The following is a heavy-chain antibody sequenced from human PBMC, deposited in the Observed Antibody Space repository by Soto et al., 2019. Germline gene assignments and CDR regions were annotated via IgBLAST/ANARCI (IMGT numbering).Heavy chain of an antibody. CDR2: IWYDGSNK. Sequence: GGSLRLSCAASGFTFSSYGMHWVRQAPGKGLEWVAVIWYDGSNKYYADSVKGRFTISRDNSKNTLYLQMNSLRAEDTAVYYCAKDRNVLLWFGNDAFDIWGQGTMVTVSS. J-gene: IGHJ3*02. D-gene: IGHD3-10*01. V-gene: IGHV3-33*06. CDR3: AKDRNVLLWFGNDAFDI. CDR1: GFTFSSYG.